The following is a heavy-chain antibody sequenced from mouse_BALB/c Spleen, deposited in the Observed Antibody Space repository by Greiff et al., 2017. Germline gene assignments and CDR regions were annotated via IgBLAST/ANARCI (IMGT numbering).Heavy chain of an antibody. J-gene: IGHJ4*01. CDR1: GFSLTSYG. D-gene: IGHD2-1*01. Sequence: VMLVESGPGLVQPSQSLSITCTVSGFSLTSYGVHWVRQSPGKGLEWLGVIWSGGSTDYNAAFISRLSISKDNSKSQVFFKMNSLQANDTAIYYCARNSGNYVDAMDYWGQGTSVTVSS. CDR2: IWSGGST. CDR3: ARNSGNYVDAMDY. V-gene: IGHV2-2*02.